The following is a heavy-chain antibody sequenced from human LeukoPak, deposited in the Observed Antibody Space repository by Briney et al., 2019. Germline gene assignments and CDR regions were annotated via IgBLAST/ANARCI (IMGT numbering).Heavy chain of an antibody. CDR2: INPSGGST. Sequence: ASAKVSCKTSGYTFTRYYMHWVRQAPGQGLECMGVINPSGGSTRYPQKFQGRVTMTRDTSTSTVYMELSSLRSDDTAVYFCAREAFIEMTTIASAFDFWGQGTLVTVSS. J-gene: IGHJ4*02. CDR3: AREAFIEMTTIASAFDF. V-gene: IGHV1-46*01. CDR1: GYTFTRYY. D-gene: IGHD5-24*01.